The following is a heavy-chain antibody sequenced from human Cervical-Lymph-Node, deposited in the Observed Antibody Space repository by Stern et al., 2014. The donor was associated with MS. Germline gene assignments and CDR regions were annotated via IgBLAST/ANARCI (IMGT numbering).Heavy chain of an antibody. D-gene: IGHD6-13*01. CDR3: ARDDSTSASGTPFKY. CDR1: GYTFSSYY. V-gene: IGHV1-46*01. J-gene: IGHJ4*02. CDR2: VNPSADKA. Sequence: QVQLVQSGAEVRQPGASVKVFCKTSGYTFSSYYIHWVRQAPGQGLEWMGIVNPSADKAHFAQKYQDKVTVTRDMATATVYMELSNLTSEDTAVYFCARDDSTSASGTPFKYWGQGTLVTVAS.